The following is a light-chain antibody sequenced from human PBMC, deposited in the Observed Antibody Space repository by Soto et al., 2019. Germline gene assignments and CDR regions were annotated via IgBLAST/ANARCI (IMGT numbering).Light chain of an antibody. CDR1: QSITTW. V-gene: IGKV1-5*01. J-gene: IGKJ1*01. Sequence: DIQMTQSPSTLSASVGDRVAITCRASQSITTWLAWYQQKPGKAPTRLISDASNLQSGVPSRFSGSGSGTDFTLTISSLQPDDISTYYCPQYDSYPWTFGQGTKVEV. CDR3: PQYDSYPWT. CDR2: DAS.